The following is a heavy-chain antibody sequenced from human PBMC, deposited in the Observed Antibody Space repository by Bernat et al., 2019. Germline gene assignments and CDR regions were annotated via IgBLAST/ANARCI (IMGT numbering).Heavy chain of an antibody. CDR3: ARAALWGGYLNHDAFDI. V-gene: IGHV3-53*01. Sequence: EVQLVESGGGLIQPGGSVRLSCAASGLTVSSNYMSWVRQAPGKGLEWVSDIYSGGSTYYANSVKGRFTISRDNSKNTLYLQMNSLRAEDTAVYYCARAALWGGYLNHDAFDIWGQGTMVTVSS. D-gene: IGHD3-16*01. CDR1: GLTVSSNY. CDR2: IYSGGST. J-gene: IGHJ3*02.